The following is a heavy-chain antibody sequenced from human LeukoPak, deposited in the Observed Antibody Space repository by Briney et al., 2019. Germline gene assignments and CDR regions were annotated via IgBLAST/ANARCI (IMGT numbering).Heavy chain of an antibody. D-gene: IGHD3-22*01. V-gene: IGHV1-2*02. CDR2: INPNSGGT. Sequence: ASVKVSCKASGYTFINYFIHWVRQAPGQGLEWMGWINPNSGGTNYAQKFQGRVTMTRDTSISTAYMELSRLRSDDTAVYYCARAYYYDSTVFDPWGQGTLVTVSS. CDR3: ARAYYYDSTVFDP. CDR1: GYTFINYF. J-gene: IGHJ5*02.